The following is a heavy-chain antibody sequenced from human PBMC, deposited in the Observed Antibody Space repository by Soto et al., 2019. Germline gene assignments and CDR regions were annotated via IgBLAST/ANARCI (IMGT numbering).Heavy chain of an antibody. CDR3: ARDYVPAAPYYYYYGMDV. D-gene: IGHD2-2*01. Sequence: SVKVSCKASGGTFSSYAISWVRQAPGQGLEWMGGIIPIFGTANYAQRFQGRVTITADESTSTAYMELSSLRSEDTAVYYCARDYVPAAPYYYYYGMDVWGQGTTVTVSS. CDR2: IIPIFGTA. CDR1: GGTFSSYA. V-gene: IGHV1-69*13. J-gene: IGHJ6*02.